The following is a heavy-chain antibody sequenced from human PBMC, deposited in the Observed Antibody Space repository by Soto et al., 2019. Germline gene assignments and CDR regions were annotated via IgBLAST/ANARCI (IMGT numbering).Heavy chain of an antibody. D-gene: IGHD3-3*01. Sequence: QVQLVQSGAEVKKPGASVKVSCKASGYTFTSYDINWVRQATGQGLEWMGWMNPNSGNTGYAQKFQGRVTMTRNTSISTAYMELSSLRSEDTAVDYCASGYDSYDFWSGYYSLDYYYGMDVWGQGTTVTVSS. CDR3: ASGYDSYDFWSGYYSLDYYYGMDV. J-gene: IGHJ6*02. V-gene: IGHV1-8*01. CDR2: MNPNSGNT. CDR1: GYTFTSYD.